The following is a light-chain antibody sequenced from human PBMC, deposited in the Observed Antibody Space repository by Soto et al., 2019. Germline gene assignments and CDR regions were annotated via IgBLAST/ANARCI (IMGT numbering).Light chain of an antibody. CDR2: EAS. V-gene: IGKV1-5*03. CDR1: QSIRSW. CDR3: QQYNSYSYT. J-gene: IGKJ2*01. Sequence: DIQMTQSPSTLSASIGDRVTITCRASQSIRSWLAWYQQKPGKGPKLLIYEASSLQSGVPSRFSGSRSGTEFTLTISSLQSDDFATYYCQQYNSYSYTFGQGTKLEI.